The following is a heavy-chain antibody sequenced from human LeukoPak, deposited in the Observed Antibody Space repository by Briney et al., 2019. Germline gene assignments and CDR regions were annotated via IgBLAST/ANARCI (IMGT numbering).Heavy chain of an antibody. CDR2: IYTSWST. Sequence: PSETLSLTCTVSGGSISSYYWSWIRQPPWKGLEGIGYIYTSWSTNYNPSLKSRVTISVDTSKNQSSLKLGSVTAADTAVYYCARHAPNCSSTSCYFGGFDYWGQGTLVTVSS. CDR3: ARHAPNCSSTSCYFGGFDY. J-gene: IGHJ4*02. D-gene: IGHD2-2*01. CDR1: GGSISSYY. V-gene: IGHV4-4*09.